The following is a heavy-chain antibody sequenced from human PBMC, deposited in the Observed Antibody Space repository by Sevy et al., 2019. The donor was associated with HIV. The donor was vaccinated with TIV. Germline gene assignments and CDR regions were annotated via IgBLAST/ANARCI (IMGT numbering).Heavy chain of an antibody. Sequence: GGSLRLSCAASGFTFSSYAMSWVRQAPGKGLEWVSAISGSGGSTYYVDSVKGRFTISRDNSKNTLYLQMNSLRAEDTAVYYCAKGVKEAYCSSTSCRRYYYYMDVWGKGTTVTVSS. V-gene: IGHV3-23*01. J-gene: IGHJ6*03. D-gene: IGHD2-2*01. CDR1: GFTFSSYA. CDR3: AKGVKEAYCSSTSCRRYYYYMDV. CDR2: ISGSGGST.